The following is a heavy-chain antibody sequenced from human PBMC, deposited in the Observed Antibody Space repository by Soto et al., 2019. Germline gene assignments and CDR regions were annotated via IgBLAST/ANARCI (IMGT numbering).Heavy chain of an antibody. CDR2: IDPSDSYT. V-gene: IGHV5-10-1*01. CDR1: GYSFTSYW. CDR3: GRLATAAAAGTTLDY. J-gene: IGHJ4*02. Sequence: GESLKISCKGSGYSFTSYWISWVRQMPGKGLEWMGRIDPSDSYTNYSPSFQGHVTISADKSISTAYLQWSNLKASDTAMYYCGRLATAAAAGTTLDYWGQGTLVTVSS. D-gene: IGHD6-13*01.